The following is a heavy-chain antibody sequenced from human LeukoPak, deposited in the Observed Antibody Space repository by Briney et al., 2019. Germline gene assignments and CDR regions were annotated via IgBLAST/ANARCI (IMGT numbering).Heavy chain of an antibody. J-gene: IGHJ6*02. V-gene: IGHV1-2*02. CDR1: GYTFTGYY. Sequence: ASVKVSCKASGYTFTGYYMHWVRQAPGQGLEWMGWINPNSGGTNYARKFQGRVTMTRDTSISTAYMELSRLRSDDTAVYYCARDPIVVGATNYYYGMDVWGQGTTVTVSS. CDR2: INPNSGGT. CDR3: ARDPIVVGATNYYYGMDV. D-gene: IGHD1-26*01.